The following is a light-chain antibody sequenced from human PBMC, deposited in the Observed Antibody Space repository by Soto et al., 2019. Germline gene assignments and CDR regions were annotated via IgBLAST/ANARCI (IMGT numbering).Light chain of an antibody. Sequence: QSALTQPPSASGSPGQSVTISCIGTSSDVGGYNYVSWYQQHPGKAPKLMIYEVSKRPSGVPDRFSGSKSGNTASLTVSGXXXXXXXDYYCSSYAASNNLGVFGGGTQLTVL. V-gene: IGLV2-8*01. CDR2: EVS. J-gene: IGLJ2*01. CDR3: SSYAASNNLGV. CDR1: SSDVGGYNY.